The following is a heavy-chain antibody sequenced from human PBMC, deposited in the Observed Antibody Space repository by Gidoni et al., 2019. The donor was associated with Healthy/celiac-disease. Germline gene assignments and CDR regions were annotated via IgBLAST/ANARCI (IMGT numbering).Heavy chain of an antibody. CDR2: CRGSGGST. Sequence: VPLLASGGGLVPPGGSLSLSCAASGFTFRRSARRWVRQAPGKGLEWVSVCRGSGGSTYYADSVKGRFTISRDNSKNTLYLQMNSLRAEDTAVYYCAKDRRITMIVVVMTDAFDIWGQGTMVTVSS. D-gene: IGHD3-22*01. CDR3: AKDRRITMIVVVMTDAFDI. J-gene: IGHJ3*02. CDR1: GFTFRRSA. V-gene: IGHV3-23*01.